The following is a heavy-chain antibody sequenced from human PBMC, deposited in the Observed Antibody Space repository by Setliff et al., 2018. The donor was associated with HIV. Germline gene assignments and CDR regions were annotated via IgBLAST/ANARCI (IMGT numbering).Heavy chain of an antibody. D-gene: IGHD2-21*02. CDR2: ISVYNGNT. Sequence: ASVKVSCKASGYTFTSYGISWVRQAPGQGLEWMGWISVYNGNTNHAQKLQGRVTMTTDTSTSTAYMELRSLRSDDTAVYYCARGEFYCGTDCYWSSFDYWGQGILVTVSS. V-gene: IGHV1-18*01. J-gene: IGHJ4*02. CDR3: ARGEFYCGTDCYWSSFDY. CDR1: GYTFTSYG.